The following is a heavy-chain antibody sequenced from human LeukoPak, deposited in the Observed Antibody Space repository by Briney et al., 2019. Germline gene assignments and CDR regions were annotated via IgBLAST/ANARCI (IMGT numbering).Heavy chain of an antibody. V-gene: IGHV1-46*01. D-gene: IGHD2-8*01. CDR2: INPSGSST. CDR1: GYTFTSYY. CDR3: ARDRTLRQWGYYYYMGV. J-gene: IGHJ6*03. Sequence: ASVKVSCKASGYTFTSYYMHWVRQAPGQGLEWMGIINPSGSSTTYAQKFQGRVTMTRDMSTSTVYMELSSLRSEDTAVYYCARDRTLRQWGYYYYMGVWGKGTTVTVSS.